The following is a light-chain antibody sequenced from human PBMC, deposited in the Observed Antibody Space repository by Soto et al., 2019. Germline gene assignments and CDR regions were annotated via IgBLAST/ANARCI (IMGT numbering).Light chain of an antibody. Sequence: VGGRVIITSRATQTINTRLAWYQQKPGKAPKLLIYDASSLESGVPSRFSGSGSGTEFTLTICGLQPDDFATYYCQQYHTSLIPFGQGRRLEIK. CDR3: QQYHTSLIP. J-gene: IGKJ5*01. CDR2: DAS. CDR1: QTINTR. V-gene: IGKV1-5*01.